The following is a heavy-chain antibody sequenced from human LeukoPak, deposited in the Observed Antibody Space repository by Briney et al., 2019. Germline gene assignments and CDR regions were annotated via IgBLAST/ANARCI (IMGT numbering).Heavy chain of an antibody. D-gene: IGHD2-2*01. CDR1: GFTFSSYW. CDR2: IKQDGSEK. CDR3: ARDRACSSTSCYAGPHFDY. J-gene: IGHJ4*02. V-gene: IGHV3-7*01. Sequence: GGSLRLSRAASGFTFSSYWMSWVRQAPGKGLEWVANIKQDGSEKYYVDSVKGRFTISRDNAKNSLYLQMNSLRAEDTAVYYCARDRACSSTSCYAGPHFDYWGQGTLVTVSS.